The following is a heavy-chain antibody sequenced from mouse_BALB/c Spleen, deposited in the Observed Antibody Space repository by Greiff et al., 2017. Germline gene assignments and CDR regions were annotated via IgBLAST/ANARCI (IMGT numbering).Heavy chain of an antibody. D-gene: IGHD2-4*01. V-gene: IGHV3-8*02. CDR3: ARYLGITTRDAMDY. Sequence: EVQLVESGPSLVKPSQTLSLTCSVTGDSITSGYWNWIRKFPGNKLEYMGYISYSGSTYYNPSLKSRISITRDTSKNQYYLQLNSVTTEDTATYYCARYLGITTRDAMDYWGQGTSVTVSS. CDR1: GDSITSGY. J-gene: IGHJ4*01. CDR2: ISYSGST.